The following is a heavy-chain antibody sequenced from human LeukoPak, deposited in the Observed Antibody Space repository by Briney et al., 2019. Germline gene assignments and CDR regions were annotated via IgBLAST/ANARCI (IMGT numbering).Heavy chain of an antibody. V-gene: IGHV4-59*08. J-gene: IGHJ4*02. Sequence: SETLSLTCTVSGGSISNYYWNWIRQPPGKELEWIGYIYYSGSTNYNPSLKSRVTISVDTSKNQFSLRLSSVTAADTAVYYCARWEIVGATGSFDYWGQGTLVTVSS. CDR3: ARWEIVGATGSFDY. D-gene: IGHD1-26*01. CDR2: IYYSGST. CDR1: GGSISNYY.